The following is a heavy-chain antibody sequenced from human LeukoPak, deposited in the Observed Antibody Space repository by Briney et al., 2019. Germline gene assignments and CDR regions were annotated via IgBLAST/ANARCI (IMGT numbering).Heavy chain of an antibody. CDR3: ARHWNRGSRDY. J-gene: IGHJ4*02. D-gene: IGHD1-26*01. V-gene: IGHV4-39*01. CDR1: GGSISSGSYY. CDR2: IYYSGST. Sequence: SETLSLTCTVSGGSISSGSYYWGWIRQPPGKGLEWIGSIYYSGSTYYNPSLKSRVTISVDTSKNQFSLKLSSVTAADTAVYYCARHWNRGSRDYWGQGTLVTVSS.